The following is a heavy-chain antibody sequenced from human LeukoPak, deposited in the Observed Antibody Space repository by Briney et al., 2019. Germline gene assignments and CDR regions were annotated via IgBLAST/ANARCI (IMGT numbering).Heavy chain of an antibody. V-gene: IGHV3-48*04. Sequence: PGGSLRLSCAASGFTPSGYSMNWGRQAPGRGLGWVSYISSSSSTIYYADSVKGRFTISRDNAKNSLYLQMNSLRAEDTAVYYCARDIPAPGDAKFDCWGQGALVTVSS. CDR1: GFTPSGYS. J-gene: IGHJ4*02. CDR2: ISSSSSTI. D-gene: IGHD2-21*01. CDR3: ARDIPAPGDAKFDC.